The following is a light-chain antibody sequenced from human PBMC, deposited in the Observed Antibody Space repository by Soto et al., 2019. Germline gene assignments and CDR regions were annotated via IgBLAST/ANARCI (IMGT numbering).Light chain of an antibody. V-gene: IGKV1-5*03. CDR1: QNIYTW. J-gene: IGKJ1*01. Sequence: EIQMTPSPSTLSASVGDRVTITCRASQNIYTWLAWYQQKPGIAPKLLIYKASTLQSGVPSRFSGSGSGTDFTLTISGLQPDDSAAYYCQQYERYSTFGQGTKVDIK. CDR2: KAS. CDR3: QQYERYST.